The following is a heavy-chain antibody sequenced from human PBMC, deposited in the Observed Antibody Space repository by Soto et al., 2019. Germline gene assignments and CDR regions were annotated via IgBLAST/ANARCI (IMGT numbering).Heavy chain of an antibody. Sequence: QVQLQQWGAGLLKPSETLSLTCAVYGVSLSGYYWSWIRQPPGKGLEWIGEINHSGSTNYNPSLKSRVTISVDTSKNQFSLKLSSVTAADTAVYYCARGYRPLKRDAFDIWGQGTMVTVSS. J-gene: IGHJ3*02. CDR1: GVSLSGYY. V-gene: IGHV4-34*01. CDR3: ARGYRPLKRDAFDI. CDR2: INHSGST. D-gene: IGHD4-4*01.